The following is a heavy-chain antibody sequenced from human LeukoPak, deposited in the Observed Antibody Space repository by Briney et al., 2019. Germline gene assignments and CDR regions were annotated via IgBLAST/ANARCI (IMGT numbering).Heavy chain of an antibody. V-gene: IGHV4-39*01. CDR3: ARQAQRDNWFDP. CDR1: GGSISSSSYY. J-gene: IGHJ5*02. CDR2: IYYSGST. Sequence: PSETLSLTCTVSGGSISSSSYYWGWIRQPPGKGLEWIGSIYYSGSTYYNPSLMTRITISVYTCKTQFSLKLSSVTAADMAVYYCARQAQRDNWFDPWGQGTLVTVSS.